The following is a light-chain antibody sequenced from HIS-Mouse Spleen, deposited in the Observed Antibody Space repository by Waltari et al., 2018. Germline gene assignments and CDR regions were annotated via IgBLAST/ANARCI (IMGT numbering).Light chain of an antibody. CDR2: WAS. Sequence: DIVMTQSPDSLAVSLGERATINCKSSQSVLYSSNNKNYLACYQQKPGQPPKLLIYWASTRESGVPDRVSGSGSGTDFTLTISSLQAEDVAVYYCQQYYTTPYTFGQGTKLEIK. CDR1: QSVLYSSNNKNY. J-gene: IGKJ2*01. V-gene: IGKV4-1*01. CDR3: QQYYTTPYT.